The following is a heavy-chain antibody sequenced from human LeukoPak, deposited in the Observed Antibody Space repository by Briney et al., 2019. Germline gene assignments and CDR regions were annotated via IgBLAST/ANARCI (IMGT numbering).Heavy chain of an antibody. D-gene: IGHD5-18*01. CDR1: GGSISSYY. V-gene: IGHV4-4*07. J-gene: IGHJ5*02. Sequence: SETLSLTCTVSGGSISSYYWSWIRQPAGKGLEWIGRIYTSGSTNYNPSLKSRVTMSVDTSKNQFSLKLGSVTAADTAEYYCARDPPNTAMVTGFDPWGQGTLVTVSS. CDR2: IYTSGST. CDR3: ARDPPNTAMVTGFDP.